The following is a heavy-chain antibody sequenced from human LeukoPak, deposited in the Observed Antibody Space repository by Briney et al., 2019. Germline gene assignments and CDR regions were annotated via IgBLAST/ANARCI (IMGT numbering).Heavy chain of an antibody. CDR1: GGSFSGYY. CDR3: ARGARRGIVVVPAATKYYFDY. J-gene: IGHJ4*02. V-gene: IGHV4-34*01. D-gene: IGHD2-2*01. CDR2: INHSGST. Sequence: PETLSLTCAVYGGSFSGYYWSWIRQPPGKGLEWIGEINHSGSTNYNPSLKSRVTISVDTSKNQFSLKLSSVTAADTAVYYCARGARRGIVVVPAATKYYFDYWGQGTLVTVSS.